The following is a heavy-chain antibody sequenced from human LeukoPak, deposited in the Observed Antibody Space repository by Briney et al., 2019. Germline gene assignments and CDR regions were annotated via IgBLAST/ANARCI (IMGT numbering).Heavy chain of an antibody. Sequence: GGSLRLSCAASGFTFSSYWMGWVRQAPGKGLEWVANIKQDGSEKKYVDSVKGRFTISRDNAKSSLYLQMNSLRAEDTAVYYCARELWPGDYWGQGTLVTVSS. CDR2: IKQDGSEK. D-gene: IGHD5-18*01. CDR1: GFTFSSYW. J-gene: IGHJ4*02. CDR3: ARELWPGDY. V-gene: IGHV3-7*01.